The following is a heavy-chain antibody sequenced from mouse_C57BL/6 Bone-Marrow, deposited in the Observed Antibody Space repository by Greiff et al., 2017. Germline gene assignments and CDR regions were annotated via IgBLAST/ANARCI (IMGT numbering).Heavy chain of an antibody. J-gene: IGHJ4*01. CDR2: IDPSDSYT. V-gene: IGHV1-50*01. CDR1: GYTFTSYW. D-gene: IGHD1-1*01. CDR3: ARGDYYGSPYAMDY. Sequence: QVQLQQPGAELVKPGASVKLSCKASGYTFTSYWMQWVKQRPGQGLEWIGEIDPSDSYTNYNQKFKGKATLTVDTSSSAAYMQHSSLTSEDSAVYYCARGDYYGSPYAMDYWGQGTSVTVSS.